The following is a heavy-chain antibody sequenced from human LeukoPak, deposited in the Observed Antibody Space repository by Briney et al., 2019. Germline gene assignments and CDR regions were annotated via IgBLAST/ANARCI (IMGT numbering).Heavy chain of an antibody. D-gene: IGHD1-26*01. CDR3: ARAVGASEGVDY. CDR1: GFTFSDYY. CDR2: ISDSGNTI. V-gene: IGHV3-11*01. J-gene: IGHJ4*02. Sequence: KAGGSLRLSCSASGFTFSDYYMNWIRQAPGKGLEWVSYISDSGNTIKYADSVKGRFTISRDNAKNSLYLQMNSLRAEDTAVYYCARAVGASEGVDYWGQGTLVTVSS.